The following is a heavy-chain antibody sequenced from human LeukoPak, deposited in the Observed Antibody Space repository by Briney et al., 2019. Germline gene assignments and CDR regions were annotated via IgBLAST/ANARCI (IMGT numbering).Heavy chain of an antibody. CDR3: ARDKSGGYYYWFDP. CDR1: GFTFSSYS. J-gene: IGHJ5*02. Sequence: GGSLRLSCAASGFTFSSYSMNWVRQAPGKGLEWVSSISSSSSYIYYADSVKGRFTISRDNSKNTLYLQMNSLRAEDTAVYYCARDKSGGYYYWFDPWGQGTLVTVSS. CDR2: ISSSSSYI. D-gene: IGHD3-22*01. V-gene: IGHV3-21*04.